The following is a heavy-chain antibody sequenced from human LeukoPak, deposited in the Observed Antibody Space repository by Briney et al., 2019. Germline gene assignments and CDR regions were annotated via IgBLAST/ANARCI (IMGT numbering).Heavy chain of an antibody. CDR3: ARDLIGIAAAAPDY. CDR2: IWYDGSNA. J-gene: IGHJ4*02. CDR1: GFPFNTFG. Sequence: GGSLRLSCAASGFPFNTFGMYWVRQSPGKGLEWVAVIWYDGSNADYADSVKGRFTISRDNSKNTLYLQMNSLRAEDTAVYYCARDLIGIAAAAPDYWGQGTLVTVSS. D-gene: IGHD6-13*01. V-gene: IGHV3-33*01.